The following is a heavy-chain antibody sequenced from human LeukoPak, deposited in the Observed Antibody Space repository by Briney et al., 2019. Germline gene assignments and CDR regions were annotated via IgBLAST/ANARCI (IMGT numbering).Heavy chain of an antibody. CDR3: ARHLDGYNYYYYYYMDV. CDR2: IYYSGST. V-gene: IGHV4-39*01. D-gene: IGHD5-24*01. CDR1: GGSIRSSGYY. Sequence: SETLSLTCTVSGGSIRSSGYYWGWIRQPPGKGLEWIGRIYYSGSTYYNPSLKSRVTISVDTSKNQFSLKLSSVTAADTAVYYCARHLDGYNYYYYYYMDVWGKGTTVTVSS. J-gene: IGHJ6*03.